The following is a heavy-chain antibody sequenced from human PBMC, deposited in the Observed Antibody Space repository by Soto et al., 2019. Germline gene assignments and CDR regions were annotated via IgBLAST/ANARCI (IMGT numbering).Heavy chain of an antibody. D-gene: IGHD5-12*01. J-gene: IGHJ6*03. Sequence: QVQLQESGPGLVKPSQTLSLTCTVSGGSISRGGYYWSWIRQHPGKGLEWIGYIYSSGGTYYNPSLKSRVTISVDTSENQFSLRLSSVTAADTRVYYCARKDSGYADYMDVWGKGTAVTVSS. CDR1: GGSISRGGYY. CDR3: ARKDSGYADYMDV. CDR2: IYSSGGT. V-gene: IGHV4-31*03.